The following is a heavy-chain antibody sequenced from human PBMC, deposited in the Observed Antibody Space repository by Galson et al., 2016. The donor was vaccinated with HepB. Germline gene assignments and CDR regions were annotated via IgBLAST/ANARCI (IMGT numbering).Heavy chain of an antibody. J-gene: IGHJ2*01. Sequence: SETLSLTCSVSGGSISGYYWGWIRQPPGKGLEWIGYISYSGSTDYNSSPQSRVTISLDQSKNQFPLNLSSLPAANTAVFYCVRLKGVLVITIEDYYFDLWGRGTLATVSA. D-gene: IGHD3-3*01. CDR3: VRLKGVLVITIEDYYFDL. CDR1: GGSISGYY. V-gene: IGHV4-59*01. CDR2: ISYSGST.